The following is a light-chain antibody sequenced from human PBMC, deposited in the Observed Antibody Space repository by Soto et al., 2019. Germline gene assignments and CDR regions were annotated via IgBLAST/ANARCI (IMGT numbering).Light chain of an antibody. CDR2: AAS. J-gene: IGKJ1*01. CDR1: QSIRNY. CDR3: QQTYSTPQGT. V-gene: IGKV1-39*01. Sequence: DIQMTQSPSSLSASIGDRVIITCRASQSIRNYLNWYQQQPGKAPKLLIYAASSLQSGVPSRFSGRGSGTDFTLTISSPQPEDVATYYCQQTYSTPQGTFGQGTKVDIK.